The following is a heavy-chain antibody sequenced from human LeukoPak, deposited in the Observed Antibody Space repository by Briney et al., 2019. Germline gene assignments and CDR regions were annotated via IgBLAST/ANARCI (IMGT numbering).Heavy chain of an antibody. CDR2: IYYSGST. CDR1: GGSVSSGSYY. CDR3: AGDGRDTAMVTKGFDY. J-gene: IGHJ4*02. D-gene: IGHD5-18*01. Sequence: TSETLSLTCTVSGGSVSSGSYYWSWIRQPPGKGLEWIGYIYYSGSTNYNPSLKSRVTISVDTSKNQFSLKLSSVTAADTAVYYCAGDGRDTAMVTKGFDYWGQGTLVTVSS. V-gene: IGHV4-61*01.